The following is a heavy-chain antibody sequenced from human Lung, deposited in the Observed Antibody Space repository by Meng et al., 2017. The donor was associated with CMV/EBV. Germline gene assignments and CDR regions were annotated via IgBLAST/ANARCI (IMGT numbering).Heavy chain of an antibody. Sequence: ASXXVSCKASGYTFTAHYFHWVRQAPGQGLEWMGWIHPHRGDTNYAQQFQGRVTLTRDTSINTGYMELTRLTSDDTAVYYCARGNNWGPDSWGQGPLVTVSS. J-gene: IGHJ5*01. V-gene: IGHV1-2*02. CDR2: IHPHRGDT. CDR1: GYTFTAHY. D-gene: IGHD7-27*01. CDR3: ARGNNWGPDS.